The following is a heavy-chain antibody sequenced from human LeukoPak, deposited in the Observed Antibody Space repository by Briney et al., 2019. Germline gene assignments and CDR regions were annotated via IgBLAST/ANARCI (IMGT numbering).Heavy chain of an antibody. CDR2: IYYSGST. CDR3: ARAHKATVRGVSFDY. CDR1: GGSISSGGYY. J-gene: IGHJ4*02. Sequence: SETLSLTCTVSGGSISSGGYYWSWIRQHPGKGLEWIGYIYYSGSTYYNPSLKSRVTISVDTSKNQFSLKLSSVTAADTAVYYCARAHKATVRGVSFDYWGQGTLVTVSS. D-gene: IGHD3-10*01. V-gene: IGHV4-31*03.